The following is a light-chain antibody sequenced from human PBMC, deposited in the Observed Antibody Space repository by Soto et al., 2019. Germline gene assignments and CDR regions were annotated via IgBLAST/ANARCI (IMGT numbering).Light chain of an antibody. CDR3: QTWGTGIV. J-gene: IGLJ2*01. CDR2: VNSDGSH. Sequence: QAVVTQSPSASASLGASVKLTCTLSSGHSTYTIAWHQQQPEKGPRYLMKVNSDGSHSKGGGIPDRFSGSSSGAERYLTISSLQSEDEADYYCQTWGTGIVFGGGTKLTVL. CDR1: SGHSTYT. V-gene: IGLV4-69*01.